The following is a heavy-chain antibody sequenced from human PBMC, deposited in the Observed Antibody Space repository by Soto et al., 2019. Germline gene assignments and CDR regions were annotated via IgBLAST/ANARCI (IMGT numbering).Heavy chain of an antibody. CDR1: GGSISSYY. CDR3: ARVNYYGSGSSFDY. J-gene: IGHJ4*02. Sequence: QVQLQESGPGLVKPSETLSLTCTVSGGSISSYYWSWIRQPPGKGLEWIGYIYYSGTTNYNPSPKSRVTISVDTSKNQFSLKLSSVTAADTAVYYCARVNYYGSGSSFDYWGQGTLVTVSS. CDR2: IYYSGTT. V-gene: IGHV4-59*01. D-gene: IGHD3-10*01.